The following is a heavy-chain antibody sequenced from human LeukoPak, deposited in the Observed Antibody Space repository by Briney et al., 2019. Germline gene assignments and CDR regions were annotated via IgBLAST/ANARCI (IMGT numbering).Heavy chain of an antibody. CDR2: MNPNSGNT. J-gene: IGHJ3*02. Sequence: ASVKVSCKASGYTFTSYDINWVRQATGQGLEWMGWMNPNSGNTGYAQKFQGRVTMTRNTSISTAYMELSSLRSEDTAVYHCARGRQQWLAYAFDIWGQGTMVTVSS. D-gene: IGHD6-19*01. V-gene: IGHV1-8*01. CDR1: GYTFTSYD. CDR3: ARGRQQWLAYAFDI.